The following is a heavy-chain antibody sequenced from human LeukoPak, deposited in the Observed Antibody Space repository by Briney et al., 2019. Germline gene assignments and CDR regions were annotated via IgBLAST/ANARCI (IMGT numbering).Heavy chain of an antibody. CDR3: ARGLRVFGY. J-gene: IGHJ4*02. Sequence: PSETLSLTCAVYGGSFSGYYWSWIRQPPGKGLEWVGEINHSGSTNYNPSLKSRVTISVDTSKNQFSLKLSSVTAADTAVYYCARGLRVFGYWGQGTLVTVSS. CDR2: INHSGST. D-gene: IGHD6-6*01. CDR1: GGSFSGYY. V-gene: IGHV4-34*01.